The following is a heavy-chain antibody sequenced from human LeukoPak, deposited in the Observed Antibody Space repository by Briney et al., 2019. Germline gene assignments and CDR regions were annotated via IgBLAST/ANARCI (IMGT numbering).Heavy chain of an antibody. Sequence: GGSLRLSCAASGFTVTSNYMSWVRQAPGKGLEWVSVIYSGGSTYYSDSVKGRFTISTDNSKNTLYLQMNSQRAEDTAVYYCARGGERLAATRYWGQGTLVTVSS. V-gene: IGHV3-66*01. D-gene: IGHD6-13*01. CDR2: IYSGGST. CDR1: GFTVTSNY. J-gene: IGHJ4*02. CDR3: ARGGERLAATRY.